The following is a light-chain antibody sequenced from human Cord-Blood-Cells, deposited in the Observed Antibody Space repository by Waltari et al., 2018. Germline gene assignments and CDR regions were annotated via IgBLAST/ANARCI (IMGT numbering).Light chain of an antibody. V-gene: IGLV1-40*01. CDR3: QSYDSSLSGWV. CDR1: SSNIGARYD. CDR2: GNS. J-gene: IGLJ3*02. Sequence: QSVLPQPPPVSGAPAQRVTISCTGSSSNIGARYDVHWYQQLPGTAPKLLIYGNSNRPSGVPDRFSGSKSGTSASLAITGLQAEDEADYYCQSYDSSLSGWVFGGGTKLTVL.